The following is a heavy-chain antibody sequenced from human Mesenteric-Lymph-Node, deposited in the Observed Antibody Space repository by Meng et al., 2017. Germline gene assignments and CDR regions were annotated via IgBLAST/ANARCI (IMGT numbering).Heavy chain of an antibody. CDR3: ARAELGDDAFDI. D-gene: IGHD7-27*01. J-gene: IGHJ3*02. CDR1: GGSISTYY. Sequence: SETLSLTCSVSGGSISTYYWSWIRQSPGKGLEWIGYVYYTGSTNYNPSLKSRVTISVDTSKSQFSLRLTSVTAADTALYYCARAELGDDAFDIWGQGTMVTVSS. V-gene: IGHV4-59*01. CDR2: VYYTGST.